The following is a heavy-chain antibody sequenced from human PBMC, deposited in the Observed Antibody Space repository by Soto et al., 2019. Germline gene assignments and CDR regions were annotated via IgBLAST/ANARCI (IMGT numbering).Heavy chain of an antibody. CDR1: GYTFTGYY. CDR2: VSTNNADT. Sequence: ASVKVSCKASGYTFTGYYIHWVRQAPGQRPEWMGWVSTNNADTNYAQKFQGRVTMTTDKSTTTTYMELRSLRSDDTAVYYCARELNTDSSAYYSFAYWGQGTLVTVSS. CDR3: ARELNTDSSAYYSFAY. V-gene: IGHV1-18*04. J-gene: IGHJ4*02. D-gene: IGHD3-22*01.